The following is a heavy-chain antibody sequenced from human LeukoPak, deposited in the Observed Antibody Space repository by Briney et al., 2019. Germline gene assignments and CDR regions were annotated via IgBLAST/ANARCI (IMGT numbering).Heavy chain of an antibody. Sequence: RASETPSLTCSVSGASMRTFSWTWIRQSPGKQLEWIGYVYSSGSTKYNPSLKSRVTISVDTSKNQFSLKLSSVTAADTAVYYCARRLYGDYEDYWGQGTLVTVSS. J-gene: IGHJ4*02. D-gene: IGHD4-17*01. V-gene: IGHV4-4*08. CDR1: GASMRTFS. CDR2: VYSSGST. CDR3: ARRLYGDYEDY.